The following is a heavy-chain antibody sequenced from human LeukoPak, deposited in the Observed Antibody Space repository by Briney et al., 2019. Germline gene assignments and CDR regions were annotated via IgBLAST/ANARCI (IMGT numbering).Heavy chain of an antibody. CDR2: IYYSGST. V-gene: IGHV4-59*01. CDR3: ATYSSGYYYVAY. CDR1: GGSISSYY. D-gene: IGHD3-22*01. J-gene: IGHJ4*02. Sequence: SETLSLTCTVSGGSISSYYWSWIRQPPGKGLEWTGYIYYSGSTNYNPSLKSRVTISVETSKNQFSLKLSSVTAADTAVYYCATYSSGYYYVAYWGQGTLVTVSS.